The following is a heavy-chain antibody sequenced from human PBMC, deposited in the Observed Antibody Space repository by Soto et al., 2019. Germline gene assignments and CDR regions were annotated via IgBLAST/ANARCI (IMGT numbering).Heavy chain of an antibody. V-gene: IGHV1-69*01. CDR2: ILPLFGTA. D-gene: IGHD2-8*01. J-gene: IGHJ6*02. CDR3: ARDVNSTNGGGRSEYYGYGGRDV. Sequence: QVQLVQSGAAVKKPGSSVNVSCTASGGPFSSCAIRWVRPAPGQGLEWLGGILPLFGTASHAQKFQGRVTITGDEERSTAYMELRSLRPEDTAEEDWARDVNSTNGGGRSEYYGYGGRDVWGQGTTVTVSS. CDR1: GGPFSSCA.